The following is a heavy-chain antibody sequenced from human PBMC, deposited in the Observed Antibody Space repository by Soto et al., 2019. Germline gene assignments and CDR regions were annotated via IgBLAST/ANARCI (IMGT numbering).Heavy chain of an antibody. CDR1: GYTFTSYG. J-gene: IGHJ3*02. CDR2: ISAYNGNT. D-gene: IGHD3-22*01. CDR3: ARRIVVVTYDAFDI. V-gene: IGHV1-18*01. Sequence: ASVKVSCKASGYTFTSYGISWVRQAPGQGLEWMGWISAYNGNTNYAQKLQGRVTMTTDTSTSTAYMELRSLRSDDTAVYYCARRIVVVTYDAFDIWCQGTMATVSS.